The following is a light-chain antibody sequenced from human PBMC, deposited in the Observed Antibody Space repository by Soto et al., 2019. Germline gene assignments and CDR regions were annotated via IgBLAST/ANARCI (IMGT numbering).Light chain of an antibody. Sequence: EMVLTQSPGTLSLSPGERATLSCRASQSVSSSYLAWYQQKPGQAPRLLIYGSSSRATGIPDRFSGSGSGTDLNPTISRLEPEDFAVYYCQQYGSSPQTFGQGTKVDI. V-gene: IGKV3-20*01. CDR2: GSS. CDR3: QQYGSSPQT. CDR1: QSVSSSY. J-gene: IGKJ1*01.